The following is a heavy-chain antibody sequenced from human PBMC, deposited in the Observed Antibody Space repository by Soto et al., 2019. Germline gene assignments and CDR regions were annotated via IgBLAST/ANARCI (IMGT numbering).Heavy chain of an antibody. CDR1: GYTFTGYY. CDR2: INPNSGGT. J-gene: IGHJ3*02. V-gene: IGHV1-2*04. D-gene: IGHD3-10*01. Sequence: ASVKVSCKASGYTFTGYYMHWVRQAPGQGLEWMGWINPNSGGTNYAQKFQGWVTMTRDTSISTAYMELSRLRSDDTAVYYCARVVWFGELYGAFDIWGQGTMVTVSS. CDR3: ARVVWFGELYGAFDI.